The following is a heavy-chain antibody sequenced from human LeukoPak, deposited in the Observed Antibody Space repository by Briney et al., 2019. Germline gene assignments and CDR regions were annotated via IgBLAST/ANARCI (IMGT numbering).Heavy chain of an antibody. D-gene: IGHD3-22*01. CDR3: ARGPHDYYDSSGYYSRYYYYGMDV. Sequence: PSETLPLTCAVYGGSFSGYYWSWIRQPPGKGLEWIGEINHSGSTNYNPSLKSRVTISVDTSKNQFSLKLSSVTAADTAVYYCARGPHDYYDSSGYYSRYYYYGMDVWGQGTTVTVSS. CDR2: INHSGST. CDR1: GGSFSGYY. J-gene: IGHJ6*02. V-gene: IGHV4-34*01.